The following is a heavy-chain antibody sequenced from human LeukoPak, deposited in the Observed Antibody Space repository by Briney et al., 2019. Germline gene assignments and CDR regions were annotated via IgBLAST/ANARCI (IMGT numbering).Heavy chain of an antibody. CDR3: AKFESGSAFYYYYGMDV. J-gene: IGHJ6*02. CDR2: ISGSGGST. CDR1: GFTFSSYA. D-gene: IGHD5-12*01. V-gene: IGHV3-23*01. Sequence: PGGSLRLSCAASGFTFSSYAMSWVRQAPGKGLEWVSAISGSGGSTYYADSVKGRFTISRDNSKNTLYLQMNSLRAEDTAVYYCAKFESGSAFYYYYGMDVWGQGNTVTVSS.